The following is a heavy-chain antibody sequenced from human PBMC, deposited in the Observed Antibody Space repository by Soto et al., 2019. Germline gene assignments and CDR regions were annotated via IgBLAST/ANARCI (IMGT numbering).Heavy chain of an antibody. D-gene: IGHD3-3*01. V-gene: IGHV3-11*06. J-gene: IGHJ3*02. CDR3: ARRALIFGVVQDAFDI. CDR2: ISSSSSYT. CDR1: GFTFSYYY. Sequence: GGALRLSCAAYGFTFSYYYMSWILQAPGKRLDFVSYISSSSSYTNYAHSVKGRFTISRDNAKNSLYLQMNSMRAEDKAVYYCARRALIFGVVQDAFDICGQGTMVTVSS.